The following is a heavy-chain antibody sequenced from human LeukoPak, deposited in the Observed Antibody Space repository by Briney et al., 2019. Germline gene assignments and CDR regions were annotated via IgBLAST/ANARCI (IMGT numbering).Heavy chain of an antibody. V-gene: IGHV4-31*03. J-gene: IGHJ5*02. CDR3: ARGSGYYDSSGYRP. CDR2: IYYSGST. CDR1: GGSISSGGYY. D-gene: IGHD3-22*01. Sequence: SETLSLTCTVSGGSISSGGYYWSWIRQHPGKGLEWIEYIYYSGSTYYNPSLKSRVTISVDTSKNQFSLKLSSVTAADTAVYYCARGSGYYDSSGYRPWGQGTLVTVSS.